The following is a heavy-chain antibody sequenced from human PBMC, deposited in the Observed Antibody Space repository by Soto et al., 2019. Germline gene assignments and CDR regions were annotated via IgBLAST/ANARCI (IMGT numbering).Heavy chain of an antibody. CDR3: PSPKPQRRSGLHFDY. Sequence: QVQLVQAGAEGKKPGSSVKVSCKASGVTFISYTISWVLQVPGQGLEWMGRIIPILGIANYAQKFQGRVTITADKSTSRANMGVSSVISADTAVYYCPSPKPQRRSGLHFDYWGQGTLVTVSS. J-gene: IGHJ4*02. V-gene: IGHV1-69*02. CDR2: IIPILGIA. CDR1: GVTFISYT. D-gene: IGHD3-16*01.